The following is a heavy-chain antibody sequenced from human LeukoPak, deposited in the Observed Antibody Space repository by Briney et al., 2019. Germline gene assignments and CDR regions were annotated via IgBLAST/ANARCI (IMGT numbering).Heavy chain of an antibody. Sequence: GGSLRLSCAASGFTFDDYAMHWVRQAPGKGLEWVSGISWNSGSIGYADSVKGRFTIPRDNAKNSQYLQMNSLRAEDTALYYCAKDANYDFWSGYHQTFDYWGQGTLVTVSS. J-gene: IGHJ4*02. D-gene: IGHD3-3*01. V-gene: IGHV3-9*01. CDR2: ISWNSGSI. CDR3: AKDANYDFWSGYHQTFDY. CDR1: GFTFDDYA.